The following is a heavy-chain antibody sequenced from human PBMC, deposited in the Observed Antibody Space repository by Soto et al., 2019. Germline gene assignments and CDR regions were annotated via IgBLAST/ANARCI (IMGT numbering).Heavy chain of an antibody. CDR2: IYYSGST. V-gene: IGHV4-39*02. J-gene: IGHJ4*02. D-gene: IGHD4-17*01. CDR3: ATDYGDYYFDS. CDR1: GGFISSSTYY. Sequence: ETLSLTCPVSGGFISSSTYYWGWIRQPPGRGLEWIGNIYYSGSTYYNPSLKSRVTISVDTSKNHFSLSLTSVTAEDTAVYYCATDYGDYYFDSWGQGTLVTVYS.